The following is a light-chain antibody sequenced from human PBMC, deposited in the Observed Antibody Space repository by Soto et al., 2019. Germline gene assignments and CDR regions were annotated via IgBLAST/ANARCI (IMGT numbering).Light chain of an antibody. V-gene: IGKV3-20*01. Sequence: ETVLTQSPGTLSLSPGERATLSCRASQDIRSNYLDWYRQTPGQAPRLLIYGASKRASGIADRFSGSGSGTDFTLIISRLEPEDFALYYCQQYDSSPWTFGQGTKVEIK. CDR1: QDIRSNY. J-gene: IGKJ1*01. CDR3: QQYDSSPWT. CDR2: GAS.